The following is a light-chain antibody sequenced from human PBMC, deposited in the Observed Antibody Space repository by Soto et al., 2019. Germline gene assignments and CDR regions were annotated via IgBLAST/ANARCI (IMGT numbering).Light chain of an antibody. CDR1: SSDVGSYNL. J-gene: IGLJ2*01. CDR2: EGS. V-gene: IGLV2-23*01. CDR3: CSYAGSSNPDV. Sequence: QSALTQPASVSGSPGQSITISCTGTSSDVGSYNLVSWYQQHPGKAPKLMIYEGSKRPSGVPNRFSGSKSGNTASLTISGVQAEDEADYYCCSYAGSSNPDVFGAGTKLTVL.